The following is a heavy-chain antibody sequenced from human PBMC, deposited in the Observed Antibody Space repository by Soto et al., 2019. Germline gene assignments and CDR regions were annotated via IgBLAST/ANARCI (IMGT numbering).Heavy chain of an antibody. CDR2: ISSSSSTI. CDR1: GYTFNRDS. CDR3: ARELGSEYVILTEKFISQCGMDV. V-gene: IGHV3-48*02. Sequence: SSPRLSCAAHGYTFNRDSMNCFRQALGKGLEWVSYISSSSSTIYYADSVKGRFTISRDNAKNSLYLQMNSLRDEDTAVYYCARELGSEYVILTEKFISQCGMDVWGQGTTVTVSS. D-gene: IGHD3-9*01. J-gene: IGHJ6*02.